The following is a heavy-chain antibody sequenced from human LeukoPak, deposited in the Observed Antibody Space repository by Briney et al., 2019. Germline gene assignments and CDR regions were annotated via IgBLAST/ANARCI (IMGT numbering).Heavy chain of an antibody. V-gene: IGHV3-23*01. J-gene: IGHJ4*02. D-gene: IGHD3-22*01. CDR1: GFTFSSYA. Sequence: GGSLRLSCAASGFTFSSYAMCWVRQAPGKGLEWVSAISGSGGSTYYADSVEGRFTISRDNSKNTLYLQMNSLRAEDTAVYYCAKDHGYYYDSSGYYALGGFDYWGQGTLVTVSS. CDR2: ISGSGGST. CDR3: AKDHGYYYDSSGYYALGGFDY.